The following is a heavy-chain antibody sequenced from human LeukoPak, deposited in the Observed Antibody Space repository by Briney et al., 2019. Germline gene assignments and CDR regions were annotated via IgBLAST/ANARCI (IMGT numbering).Heavy chain of an antibody. CDR2: IYYSGST. CDR3: ARHDVPAYYCDGGNDDAFDI. V-gene: IGHV4-39*01. D-gene: IGHD3-22*01. J-gene: IGHJ3*02. Sequence: SETLSLTCTVSGGSISSSSYYWGWIRQPPGKGLEWIGNIYYSGSTYYNPSLKSRVTISVDTSKNQFSLKLSSVTAADTAVCYCARHDVPAYYCDGGNDDAFDIWGQGTMVTVSS. CDR1: GGSISSSSYY.